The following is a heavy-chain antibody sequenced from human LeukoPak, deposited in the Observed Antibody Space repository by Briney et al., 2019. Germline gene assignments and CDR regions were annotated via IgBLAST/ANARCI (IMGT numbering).Heavy chain of an antibody. CDR1: GFTFSSYS. CDR2: ISGSSRTT. D-gene: IGHD4-23*01. V-gene: IGHV3-48*04. J-gene: IGHJ4*02. CDR3: ARDLGLYDYGGNIDY. Sequence: GGSLRLSCAASGFTFSSYSMRWIRQAPGKGLEWVSYISGSSRTTYYADSGKGRFTISRDNAKNSLYLQMNSLRAEDTAVYYCARDLGLYDYGGNIDYWGQGTLVTVSS.